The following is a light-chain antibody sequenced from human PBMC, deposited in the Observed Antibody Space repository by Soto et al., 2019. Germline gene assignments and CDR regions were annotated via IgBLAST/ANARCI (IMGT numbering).Light chain of an antibody. CDR2: GAS. CDR1: QSVSSSY. J-gene: IGKJ1*01. V-gene: IGKV3-20*01. Sequence: EIVLTQSPGTLSLSPGERANLSCRASQSVSSSYLAWYQQKPGQAPRLLIYGASSRATGIPDRFSGSGSGTDFTLTISRLEPEDFAVYYCQQYGSLWTFGQGTKVEIK. CDR3: QQYGSLWT.